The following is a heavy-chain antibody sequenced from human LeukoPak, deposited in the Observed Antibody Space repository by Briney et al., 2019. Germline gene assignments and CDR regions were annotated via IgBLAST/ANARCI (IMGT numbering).Heavy chain of an antibody. D-gene: IGHD5-24*01. V-gene: IGHV4-34*01. Sequence: KPSETLSLPCAVYGGPFSGYYWSWIRQPPGKGLEWIGEINHRGRTNYKPSLKSRVTISVDTSKNQFSLKLSSVTAADTAVYYCARVWLQSGYFDYWGQGTLVTVSS. CDR3: ARVWLQSGYFDY. J-gene: IGHJ4*02. CDR2: INHRGRT. CDR1: GGPFSGYY.